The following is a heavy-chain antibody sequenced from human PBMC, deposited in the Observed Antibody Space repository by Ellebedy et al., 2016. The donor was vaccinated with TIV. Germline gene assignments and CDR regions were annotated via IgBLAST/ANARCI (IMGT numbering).Heavy chain of an antibody. V-gene: IGHV3-7*01. CDR3: ARDYGYGSGSFYYYYGMDV. J-gene: IGHJ6*02. Sequence: PGGSLRLSCAASGFTFSSYWMSWVRQAPGKGLEWVANIKQDGSEKYYVDSVKGRFTISRDNAKNSLYLQMNSLRAEDTAVYYCARDYGYGSGSFYYYYGMDVWGQGTTVTVSS. CDR2: IKQDGSEK. D-gene: IGHD3-10*01. CDR1: GFTFSSYW.